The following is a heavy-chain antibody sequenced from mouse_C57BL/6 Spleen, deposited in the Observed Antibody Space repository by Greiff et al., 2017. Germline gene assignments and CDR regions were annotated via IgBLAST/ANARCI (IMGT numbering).Heavy chain of an antibody. Sequence: VQLKESGPGLVQPSQSLSLTCSVTGYSITSGYYWNWIRQFPGNKLEWMGYISYDGSNNYNPSLKNRISITRDTSKNQFFLKLNSVTTEDTATYYCARERDDGYSPFAYWGQGTLVTVSA. J-gene: IGHJ3*01. CDR1: GYSITSGYY. D-gene: IGHD2-3*01. V-gene: IGHV3-6*01. CDR3: ARERDDGYSPFAY. CDR2: ISYDGSN.